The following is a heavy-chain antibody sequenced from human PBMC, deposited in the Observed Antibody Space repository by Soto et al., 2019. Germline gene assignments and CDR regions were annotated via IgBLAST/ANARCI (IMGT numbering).Heavy chain of an antibody. CDR2: IYYTGNT. V-gene: IGHV4-31*03. J-gene: IGHJ4*02. CDR1: GGSISSGGTGSY. D-gene: IGHD1-1*01. CDR3: ASGHDAYKVRY. Sequence: QVQLQESGPGLVKPSQTLSLTCTVSGGSISSGGTGSYWTWIRQLPGKCLEWIGYIYYTGNTYYNPSIKSRPTISIDTSDNQFSLKLTSVTAADTAVYFCASGHDAYKVRYWGQGTLVTVSS.